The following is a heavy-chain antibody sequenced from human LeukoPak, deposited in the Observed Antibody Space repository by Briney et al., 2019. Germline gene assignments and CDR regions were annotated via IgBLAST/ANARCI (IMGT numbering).Heavy chain of an antibody. J-gene: IGHJ3*02. CDR1: GGSISSYY. CDR3: ARAGPYDYVWGSYRAFDI. V-gene: IGHV4-59*01. D-gene: IGHD3-16*02. CDR2: IYYSGST. Sequence: PSETLSLTCTVSGGSISSYYWSWIRQPPGKGLEWIGYIYYSGSTNYNPSLKSRVTISVDTSMNQFSLKLSSVTAADTAVYYCARAGPYDYVWGSYRAFDIWGQGTMVTVSS.